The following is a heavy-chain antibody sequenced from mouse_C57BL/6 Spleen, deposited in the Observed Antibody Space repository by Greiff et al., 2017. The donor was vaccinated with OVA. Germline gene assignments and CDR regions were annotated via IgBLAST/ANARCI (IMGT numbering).Heavy chain of an antibody. CDR1: GYTFTSYW. J-gene: IGHJ4*01. V-gene: IGHV1-7*01. D-gene: IGHD1-1*01. CDR3: AKGRTGRDYYAMDY. Sequence: VQLQQSGAELAKPGASVKLSCKASGYTFTSYWMHWVKQRPGQGLEWIGYINPSSGYTKYNQKFKDKATLTADNSSSTAYMQLSSLTYEDSAVYYCAKGRTGRDYYAMDYRGQGTSVTVSS. CDR2: INPSSGYT.